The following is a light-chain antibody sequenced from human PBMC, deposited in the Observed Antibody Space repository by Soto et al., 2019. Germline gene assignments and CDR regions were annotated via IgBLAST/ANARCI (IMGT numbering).Light chain of an antibody. CDR1: QSVSSNY. CDR2: GAF. V-gene: IGKV3-20*01. CDR3: QQYGSSPRT. J-gene: IGKJ1*01. Sequence: EIVLTQSPGTLSLSPGERATSSCRASQSVSSNYLAWYQQKPGQAPRLLIYGAFKRATGIPDRFSGSGSGTDFTLTISRMEPEDFAVYCWQQYGSSPRTFGQGTKVDI.